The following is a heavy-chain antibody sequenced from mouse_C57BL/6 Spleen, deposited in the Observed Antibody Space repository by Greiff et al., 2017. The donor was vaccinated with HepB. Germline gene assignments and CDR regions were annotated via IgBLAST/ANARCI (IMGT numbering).Heavy chain of an antibody. CDR1: GFTFSSYT. V-gene: IGHV5-9*01. CDR3: ARVYDGYYYFDY. D-gene: IGHD2-3*01. Sequence: EVKVVESGGGLVKPGGSLKLSCAASGFTFSSYTMSWVRQTPEKRLEWVATISGGGGNTYYPDSVKGRFTISRDNAKNTLYLQMSSLRSEDTALYYCARVYDGYYYFDYWGQGTTLTVSS. J-gene: IGHJ2*01. CDR2: ISGGGGNT.